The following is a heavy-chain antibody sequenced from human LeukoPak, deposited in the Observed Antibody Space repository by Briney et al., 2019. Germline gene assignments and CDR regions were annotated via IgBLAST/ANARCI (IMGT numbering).Heavy chain of an antibody. CDR1: GGSISSNNW. J-gene: IGHJ4*02. CDR3: AGGGGYYFDY. D-gene: IGHD3-16*01. Sequence: PSGTLSLTCAVSGGSISSNNWWNWVRQPPGKGLEWIGEIFHNGITNYNPSLKGRVTISLDKSKNQFSLMLNSVTAADTAIYYCAGGGGYYFDYWGQGTLVTVSS. CDR2: IFHNGIT. V-gene: IGHV4-4*02.